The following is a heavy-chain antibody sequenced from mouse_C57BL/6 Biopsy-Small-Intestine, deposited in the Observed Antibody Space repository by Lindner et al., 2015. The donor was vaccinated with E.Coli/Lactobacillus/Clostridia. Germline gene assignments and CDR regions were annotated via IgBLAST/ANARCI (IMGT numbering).Heavy chain of an antibody. V-gene: IGHV1-9*01. Sequence: VQLQESGPELVKPGASVKISCKASGYSFTGYYMHWVKQRPGHGLEWIGEILPGTGTSNYNEKFKGKATFTADTSSNTAYMQLSSLTTEDSAIYYCARRFDNPYVKDYWCQGTSVTVSS. CDR1: GYSFTGYY. J-gene: IGHJ4*01. CDR2: ILPGTGTS. CDR3: ARRFDNPYVKDY.